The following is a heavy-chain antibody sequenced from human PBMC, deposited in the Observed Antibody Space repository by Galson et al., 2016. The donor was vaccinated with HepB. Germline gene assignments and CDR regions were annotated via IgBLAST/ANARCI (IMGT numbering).Heavy chain of an antibody. CDR1: GYTFTSSD. CDR3: AREIPRKQLWLRFGYFDS. Sequence: SVKVSCKASGYTFTSSDINWVRQATGQGLEWMGWMNPKSGNTGYAQKFQGRVTMTRDTSISTAYMERSSLRSEDTAVYYCAREIPRKQLWLRFGYFDSWGQGTLVTVSS. D-gene: IGHD5-18*01. J-gene: IGHJ4*02. V-gene: IGHV1-8*01. CDR2: MNPKSGNT.